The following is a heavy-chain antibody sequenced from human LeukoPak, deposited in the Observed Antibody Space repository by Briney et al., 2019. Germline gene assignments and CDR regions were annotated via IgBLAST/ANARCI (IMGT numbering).Heavy chain of an antibody. J-gene: IGHJ4*02. CDR2: IYYSGST. D-gene: IGHD6-13*01. Sequence: SETLSLTCTVSGGSISSSYYYWGWIRQPPGKGLEWIGSIYYSGSTYYNPSLKSRVTISVDTSKNQFSLKLRSVTAADTAVYYCARLRAAVGPRSAWDYWGQGTLVTVSS. CDR3: ARLRAAVGPRSAWDY. CDR1: GGSISSSYYY. V-gene: IGHV4-39*01.